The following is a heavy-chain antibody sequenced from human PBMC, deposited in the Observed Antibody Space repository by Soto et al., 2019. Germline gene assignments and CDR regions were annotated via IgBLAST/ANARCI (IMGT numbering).Heavy chain of an antibody. CDR3: ARTEGGRVRGALDI. V-gene: IGHV3-30-3*01. J-gene: IGHJ3*02. CDR1: GFTFSSYV. Sequence: QVHLEESGGGVVQPGTSLRLSCVASGFTFSSYVMHWVRQAPVKGLEWVAVIPNTENKKYYADSVKGRFTISRDNTQNALFLQMASLMSEDTAMYYCARTEGGRVRGALDIWGQGNIVTVS. CDR2: IPNTENKK. D-gene: IGHD3-10*01.